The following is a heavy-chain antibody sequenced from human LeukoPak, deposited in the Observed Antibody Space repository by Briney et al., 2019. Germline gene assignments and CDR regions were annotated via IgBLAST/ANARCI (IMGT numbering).Heavy chain of an antibody. CDR3: ARDSYYYDSSGYRHWYFDL. D-gene: IGHD3-22*01. V-gene: IGHV4-59*01. CDR2: IYYSGST. J-gene: IGHJ2*01. Sequence: SETLSLTCTVSGGSITSYYWSWIRQPPGKGLEWIGYIYYSGSTNYNPSLKSRVTISVDTSKNQFSLKLSSVTPADTAVYYCARDSYYYDSSGYRHWYFDLWGRGTLVTVSS. CDR1: GGSITSYY.